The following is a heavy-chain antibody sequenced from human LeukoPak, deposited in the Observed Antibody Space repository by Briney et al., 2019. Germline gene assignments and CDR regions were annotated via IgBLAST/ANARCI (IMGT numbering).Heavy chain of an antibody. CDR1: GITVSSNY. Sequence: GGSLRLSCAASGITVSSNYMSWVRQAPGKGLEWVSVIYSGGSTYYADSVKGRFTISRDNSKNTLFLQMNSLRAEDTAVYYCASTFGTRDGYNGVYDYWGQGTLVTVSS. J-gene: IGHJ4*02. V-gene: IGHV3-53*01. CDR3: ASTFGTRDGYNGVYDY. CDR2: IYSGGST. D-gene: IGHD5-24*01.